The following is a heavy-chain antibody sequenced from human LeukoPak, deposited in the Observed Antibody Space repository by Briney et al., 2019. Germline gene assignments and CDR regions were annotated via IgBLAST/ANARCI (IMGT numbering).Heavy chain of an antibody. Sequence: SETLSLTCTVSGGSISSGGYYWSWIRQHPGKGLEWIGYIYYSGSTYYNPSLKSRVTISVDTSKNQFSLKLSSVTAADTAVYYCARDKTANLGAFDIWGQGTMVTVSS. D-gene: IGHD7-27*01. CDR2: IYYSGST. CDR3: ARDKTANLGAFDI. CDR1: GGSISSGGYY. J-gene: IGHJ3*02. V-gene: IGHV4-31*03.